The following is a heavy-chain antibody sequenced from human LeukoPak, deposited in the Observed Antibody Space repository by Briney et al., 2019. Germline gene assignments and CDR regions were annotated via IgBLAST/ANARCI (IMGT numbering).Heavy chain of an antibody. CDR1: GGSISSYY. CDR3: ARVHYCTGGSCPDAFDI. J-gene: IGHJ3*02. V-gene: IGHV4-59*01. Sequence: SETLSLTCTVSGGSISSYYWSWIRQPPGKGLEWIGYIYYSGSTNYNPSLKSRVTISVDTSKNQFSLKLSSVTAADTAVYYCARVHYCTGGSCPDAFDIWGQGTMVTVSS. D-gene: IGHD2-15*01. CDR2: IYYSGST.